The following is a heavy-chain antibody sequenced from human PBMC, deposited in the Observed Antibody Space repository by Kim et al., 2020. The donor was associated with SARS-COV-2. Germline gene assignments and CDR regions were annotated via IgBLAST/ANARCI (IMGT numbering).Heavy chain of an antibody. CDR1: GFTFGDYA. J-gene: IGHJ6*02. Sequence: GGSLRLSCAASGFTFGDYAMHWVRQAPGKGLEWVSGISWNSGSIGYADSVKGRFTISRDNAKNSLYLQMNSLRAEDTALYYCAKGSCIAAAACGMDVWGQGTTGAVSS. CDR2: ISWNSGSI. D-gene: IGHD6-13*01. CDR3: AKGSCIAAAACGMDV. V-gene: IGHV3-9*01.